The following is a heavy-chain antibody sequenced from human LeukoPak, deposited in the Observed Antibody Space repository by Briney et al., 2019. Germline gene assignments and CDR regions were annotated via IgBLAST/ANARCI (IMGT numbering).Heavy chain of an antibody. V-gene: IGHV1-2*06. D-gene: IGHD3-22*01. CDR3: PREGYYDSTGNDY. CDR1: GYTFTCYY. CDR2: MNPNSGGT. J-gene: IGHJ4*02. Sequence: GASVKVSCKASGYTFTCYYMHWVRQAPGEGLEWMGRMNPNSGGTNYAQKFQGRVTMTRDTSISTAYMELSRLRSDDTAVYYCPREGYYDSTGNDYWGQGTLVTVSS.